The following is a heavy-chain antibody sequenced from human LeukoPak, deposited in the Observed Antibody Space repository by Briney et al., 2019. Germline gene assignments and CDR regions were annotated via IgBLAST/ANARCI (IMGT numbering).Heavy chain of an antibody. V-gene: IGHV3-7*03. CDR1: GFTFSTYW. D-gene: IGHD2-21*01. Sequence: PGGSLRLSCAASGFTFSTYWMTWVRQAPGRGLEWVANINIDGNKKDYVGSVKGRFTISRDNAKNSLYLQMISLRAEDTAVYYCATEKAFHAFDIWGQGTMVTVSS. J-gene: IGHJ3*02. CDR2: INIDGNKK. CDR3: ATEKAFHAFDI.